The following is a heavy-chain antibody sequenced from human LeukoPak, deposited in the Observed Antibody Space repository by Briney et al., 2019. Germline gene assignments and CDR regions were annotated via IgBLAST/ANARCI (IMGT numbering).Heavy chain of an antibody. J-gene: IGHJ4*02. D-gene: IGHD1-26*01. CDR2: IWYDGGDK. CDR3: AKHIVRATRAYDY. Sequence: PGGSLRLSCAASGFTFSTYGMHWVRQAPGKGLEWVALIWYDGGDKYYADSVKGRFTISRDNSKNTLYLQMNSLGAEDTAVYYCAKHIVRATRAYDYWGQGTLVTVSS. V-gene: IGHV3-33*06. CDR1: GFTFSTYG.